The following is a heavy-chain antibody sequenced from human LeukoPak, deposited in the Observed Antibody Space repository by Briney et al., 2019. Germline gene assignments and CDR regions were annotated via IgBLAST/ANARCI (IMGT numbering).Heavy chain of an antibody. V-gene: IGHV1-24*01. Sequence: ASVKVSCKVSGYTLTELSMHWVRQAPGKGLEWMGGFDPEDGETIYAQKFQGRVTITADESTSTAYMELSSLRSDDTAVYYCASSGYSSGWYRSRFDYWGQGTLVTVSS. D-gene: IGHD6-19*01. J-gene: IGHJ4*02. CDR3: ASSGYSSGWYRSRFDY. CDR1: GYTLTELS. CDR2: FDPEDGET.